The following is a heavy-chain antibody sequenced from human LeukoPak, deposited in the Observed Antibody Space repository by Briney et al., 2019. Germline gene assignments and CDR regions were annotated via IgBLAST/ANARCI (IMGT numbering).Heavy chain of an antibody. J-gene: IGHJ4*02. CDR2: IQYDGSNK. CDR3: AKDPLKHCSSTSCYKGAVDY. V-gene: IGHV3-30*02. CDR1: GFTFSSYG. D-gene: IGHD2-2*02. Sequence: GGSPRLSCAASGFTFSSYGMHWVRQAPGKGLEWVAFIQYDGSNKYYADSVKGRFTISRDNSKNTLYLQMNSLRAEDTAVYYCAKDPLKHCSSTSCYKGAVDYWGQGTLVTVSS.